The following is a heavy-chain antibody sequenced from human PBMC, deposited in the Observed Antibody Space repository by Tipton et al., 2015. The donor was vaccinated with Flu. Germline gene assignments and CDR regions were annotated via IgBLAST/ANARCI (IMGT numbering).Heavy chain of an antibody. CDR1: GFTVNSNY. Sequence: QLVQSGGGLIQPGESLRLSCAASGFTVNSNYMTWVRQAPGKGLVWVSVIYSDGTTYYADSVKGRVTISRDISKNTLYLQMNSLRVEDTAVYYCAREGGYDFWSGFYPYAMDVWGQGTTVTVSS. V-gene: IGHV3-53*01. CDR3: AREGGYDFWSGFYPYAMDV. J-gene: IGHJ6*02. D-gene: IGHD3-3*01. CDR2: IYSDGTT.